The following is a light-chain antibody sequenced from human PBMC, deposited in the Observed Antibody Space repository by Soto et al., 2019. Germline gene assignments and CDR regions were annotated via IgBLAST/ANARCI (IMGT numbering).Light chain of an antibody. J-gene: IGLJ1*01. CDR1: SSDVGGYNF. CDR3: CSYTSSSTHV. CDR2: DVN. V-gene: IGLV2-14*03. Sequence: QSALTQPASVSGSPGQSITISCTGTSSDVGGYNFVSWYQQHPGKVLKLMIFDVNRRPSGVSDRFSGSKSGNTASLTISGLQAEDEGDYYCCSYTSSSTHVFGSGTKVTVL.